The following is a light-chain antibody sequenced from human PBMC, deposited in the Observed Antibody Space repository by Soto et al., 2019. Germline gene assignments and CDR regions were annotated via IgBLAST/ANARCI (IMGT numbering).Light chain of an antibody. Sequence: EIVLTQSPATLSLSPGERGTLSCRASESVTDYLAWYQQKPGQAPRLLVYDVSYRAAGIPTRFSGGGSGTDFTLTISNVEPEDFALYYCQQRSDWPWTFGQGTKVDIK. J-gene: IGKJ1*01. V-gene: IGKV3-11*01. CDR3: QQRSDWPWT. CDR2: DVS. CDR1: ESVTDY.